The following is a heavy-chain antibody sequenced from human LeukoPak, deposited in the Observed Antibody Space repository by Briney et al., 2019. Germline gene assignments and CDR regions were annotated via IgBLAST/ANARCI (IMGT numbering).Heavy chain of an antibody. J-gene: IGHJ4*02. V-gene: IGHV4-39*07. CDR1: SGSISTSNYY. D-gene: IGHD3-16*01. CDR2: IFYSGST. CDR3: ARGVGLTQGGAFDF. Sequence: SETLSLTCTVSSGSISTSNYYWGWVRQPPGKALEWIGNIFYSGSTYYSPSLKSRVTISLDTSRNQSSLKLNSVTAADTAVYYCARGVGLTQGGAFDFWGQGTLVTVSS.